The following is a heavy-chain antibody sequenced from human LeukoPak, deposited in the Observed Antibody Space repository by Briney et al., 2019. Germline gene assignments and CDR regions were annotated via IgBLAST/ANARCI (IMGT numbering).Heavy chain of an antibody. CDR2: MVYRGNT. CDR1: GGSISTYY. CDR3: ASCPIVVVVAAPPSHYYYYMDV. J-gene: IGHJ6*03. Sequence: SETLSLTCTVSGGSISTYYWSWIRQPPGKGLEWIAYMVYRGNTKYNPSLKNRVTISVDTSKNQVSLKLTSVTAEDTAVYYCASCPIVVVVAAPPSHYYYYMDVWGKGTTVTISS. V-gene: IGHV4-59*01. D-gene: IGHD2-15*01.